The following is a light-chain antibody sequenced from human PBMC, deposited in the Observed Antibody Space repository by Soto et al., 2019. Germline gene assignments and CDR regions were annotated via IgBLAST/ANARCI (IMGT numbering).Light chain of an antibody. V-gene: IGKV3-15*01. CDR2: GAS. J-gene: IGKJ1*01. CDR1: QNVMYN. CDR3: QQYSSWPRT. Sequence: EIVLTQSPATLSVSPGGRATLSCRASQNVMYNLAWYQQKPGQAPRLLVYGASTRATDAPPRFRGSGSETELSLTIRSLQSEDYATYFCQQYSSWPRTFGQGSRVEIK.